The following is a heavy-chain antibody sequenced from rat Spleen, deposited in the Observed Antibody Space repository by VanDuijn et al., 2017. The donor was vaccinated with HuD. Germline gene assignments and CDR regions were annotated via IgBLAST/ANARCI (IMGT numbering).Heavy chain of an antibody. CDR1: GFTFSDYN. CDR2: IIYDGSRT. CDR3: ATQMGYYDGYYHNVMDA. D-gene: IGHD1-12*03. J-gene: IGHJ4*01. Sequence: EVQLVESGGGLVQPGRSLKLSCAASGFTFSDYNMAWVRQAPKKGLEWVATIIYDGSRTYYRDSVKGRFTISRDNAKSTLYLQMDSLRSEDTATYYCATQMGYYDGYYHNVMDAWGQGASVTVSS. V-gene: IGHV5S10*01.